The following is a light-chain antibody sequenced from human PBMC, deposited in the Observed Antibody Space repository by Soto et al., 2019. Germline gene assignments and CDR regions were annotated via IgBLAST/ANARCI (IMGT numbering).Light chain of an antibody. Sequence: EIVMTQSPTIVSVSPGERATLSCRASQSVNSNLAWYQQKPGQAPRLLISGASTRAPGIAARFSGSGSGTNFTLSISGLQSEDFAVYYCQQYNDWPLYTFGQGTKVDIX. J-gene: IGKJ2*01. CDR3: QQYNDWPLYT. V-gene: IGKV3-15*01. CDR2: GAS. CDR1: QSVNSN.